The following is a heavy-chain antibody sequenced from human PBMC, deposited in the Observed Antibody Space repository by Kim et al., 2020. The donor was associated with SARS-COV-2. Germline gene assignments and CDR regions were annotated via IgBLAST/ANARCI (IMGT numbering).Heavy chain of an antibody. V-gene: IGHV3-11*06. J-gene: IGHJ6*02. Sequence: YAGYENGRLPIARDNAENSMYLQMNSLRAEDATVYYCARDIYYYYYGMDVWGQGTTVTVSS. CDR3: ARDIYYYYYGMDV.